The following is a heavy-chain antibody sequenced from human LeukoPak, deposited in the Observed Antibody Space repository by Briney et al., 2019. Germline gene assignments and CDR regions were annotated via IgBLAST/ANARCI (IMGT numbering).Heavy chain of an antibody. D-gene: IGHD3-16*01. CDR1: GGSISSYY. J-gene: IGHJ6*03. Sequence: SETLSLTCTVSGGSISSYYWSWLRQPPGRGLKWIGNIYYSGYTTYSPSLRSRVTISVDTSKNQFSLKLSSVTAADTAVYYCARETSQKGAHYMDVWGKGTTITISS. V-gene: IGHV4-59*01. CDR3: ARETSQKGAHYMDV. CDR2: IYYSGYT.